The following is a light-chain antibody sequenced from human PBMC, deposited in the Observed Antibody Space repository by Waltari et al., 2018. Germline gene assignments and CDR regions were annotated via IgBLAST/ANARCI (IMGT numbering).Light chain of an antibody. J-gene: IGKJ1*01. V-gene: IGKV1-NL1*01. CDR1: QVISDS. CDR2: VTS. CDR3: QQYDITPWT. Sequence: DIQMTQSPSSLYASVGDSVTITCRASQVISDSFAWYQQKPGKAPKHLLYVTSRLESGVPSRFIGSGSGTDYTLTISSLQTEDFATYYCQQYDITPWTFGQGTKVEIK.